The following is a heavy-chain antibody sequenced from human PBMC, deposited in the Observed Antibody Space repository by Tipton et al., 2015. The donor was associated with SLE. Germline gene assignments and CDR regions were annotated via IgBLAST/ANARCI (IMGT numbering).Heavy chain of an antibody. V-gene: IGHV4-4*02. Sequence: TLSLTCAVSGGSISSSNWWSWVRQPPGKGLEGIGEIYHSGSTNYNPSLKSRVTISVDTSKNQFSLRLSSVTAADTAVYYCARARQLLVGDYWGQGTLVIVSS. CDR3: ARARQLLVGDY. CDR1: GGSISSSNW. J-gene: IGHJ4*02. CDR2: IYHSGST. D-gene: IGHD6-19*01.